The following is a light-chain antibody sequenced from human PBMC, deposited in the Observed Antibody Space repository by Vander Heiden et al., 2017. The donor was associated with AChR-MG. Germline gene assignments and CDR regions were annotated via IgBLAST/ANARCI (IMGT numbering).Light chain of an antibody. J-gene: IGLJ3*02. CDR1: SPNIGAGYD. CDR3: QSYDSSLSGLWV. CDR2: GNS. Sequence: QSVLTQPPSVSGAPGQRVTISCTGSSPNIGAGYDVHWYQQLPGTAPKLLIYGNSNRPSGVPDRFSGSKSGTSASLAITGLQAEDEADYYCQSYDSSLSGLWVFGGGTKLTGL. V-gene: IGLV1-40*01.